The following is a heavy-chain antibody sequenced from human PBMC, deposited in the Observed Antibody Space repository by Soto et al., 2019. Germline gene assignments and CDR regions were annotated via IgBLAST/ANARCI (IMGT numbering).Heavy chain of an antibody. J-gene: IGHJ4*02. CDR3: ARTTAVPNSLRSRYFFDY. CDR1: GGSVSDKTYY. V-gene: IGHV4-61*01. D-gene: IGHD4-17*01. Sequence: SETLSLTCSVSGGSVSDKTYYWSWIRQPPGKRLEWSGYGYYSGTTNYNPSLKSRVTISVDLSKNQFSLRLSSVTTADTALYYCARTTAVPNSLRSRYFFDYWGQGTLVTVSS. CDR2: GYYSGTT.